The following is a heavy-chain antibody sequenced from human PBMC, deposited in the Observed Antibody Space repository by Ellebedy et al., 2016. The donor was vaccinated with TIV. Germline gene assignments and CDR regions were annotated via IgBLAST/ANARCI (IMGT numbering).Heavy chain of an antibody. CDR2: ISNGSHNT. D-gene: IGHD3-10*01. CDR3: AKDALSGSYYYYYNGLDV. CDR1: GFSLSGHS. Sequence: GGSLRLSXAASGFSLSGHSMNWVRQAPGKGLEWVSYISNGSHNTLYADSVKGRFTISRDNAENSVFLQMNSLGDEDTAVYFCAKDALSGSYYYYYNGLDVWGRGTTVTVSS. J-gene: IGHJ6*02. V-gene: IGHV3-48*02.